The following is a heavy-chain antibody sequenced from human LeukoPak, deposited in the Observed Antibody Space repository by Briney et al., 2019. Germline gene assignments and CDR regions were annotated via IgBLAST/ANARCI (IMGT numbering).Heavy chain of an antibody. D-gene: IGHD3-10*01. Sequence: SETLSLTCTVSGGSISSGDYYWSWIRQPPGKGLEWIGYIYYSGSTYYNPSLKSRVTISVDTSNNQFSLKLSSVTAADTAVYYCARGFSGGSGSYWGDAFDIWGQGTMVTVSS. V-gene: IGHV4-30-4*01. CDR3: ARGFSGGSGSYWGDAFDI. CDR2: IYYSGST. J-gene: IGHJ3*02. CDR1: GGSISSGDYY.